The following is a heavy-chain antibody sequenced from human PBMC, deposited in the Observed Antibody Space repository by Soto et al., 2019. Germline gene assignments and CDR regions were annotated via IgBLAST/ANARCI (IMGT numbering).Heavy chain of an antibody. CDR3: ARDQSRVTGTTYSPPWFDP. D-gene: IGHD1-7*01. CDR2: ISYDGSNK. V-gene: IGHV3-30-3*01. J-gene: IGHJ5*02. CDR1: GFPYSSYA. Sequence: GSQRLSCAASGFPYSSYAIHWVRQAQGKGLEWVAVISYDGSNKYYADSVKGRFTISRDNSKNTLYLQMNSLRAEDTAVYYCARDQSRVTGTTYSPPWFDPWGQGTLVTAPQ.